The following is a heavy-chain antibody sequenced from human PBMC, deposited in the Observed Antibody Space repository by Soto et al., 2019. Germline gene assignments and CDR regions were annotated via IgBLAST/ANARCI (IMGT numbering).Heavy chain of an antibody. CDR1: GYPFTNYW. CDR3: AASIFYYGMDV. V-gene: IGHV5-51*01. J-gene: IGHJ6*02. CDR2: IYPGDSDT. Sequence: PGEYLKLSCTGSGYPFTNYWIVLVRQMPGKGLEWMGIIYPGDSDTKYNPSFQGQVTISADKSITTTYLRWTSLKASDTAIYYCAASIFYYGMDVWGQGTTVTVSS.